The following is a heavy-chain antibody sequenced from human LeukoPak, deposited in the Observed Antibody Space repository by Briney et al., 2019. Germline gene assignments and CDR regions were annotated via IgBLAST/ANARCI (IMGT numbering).Heavy chain of an antibody. Sequence: GSLRLSCAASGFTFSSFWITWVRQAPGKGLEWVANIERDGSKKTYVDSVKGRFTISRDNAKNSLYLQMSGLRAEDTAVYYCATAPAAADSCWGQGTLVAVSS. CDR3: ATAPAAADSC. J-gene: IGHJ4*02. CDR1: GFTFSSFW. CDR2: IERDGSKK. D-gene: IGHD6-13*01. V-gene: IGHV3-7*01.